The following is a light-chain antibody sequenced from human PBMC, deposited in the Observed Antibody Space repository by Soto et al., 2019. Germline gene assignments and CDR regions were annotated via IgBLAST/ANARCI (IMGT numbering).Light chain of an antibody. V-gene: IGKV3-20*01. CDR2: GTS. J-gene: IGKJ1*01. CDR3: QQYGSSPQT. CDR1: QSVGSTY. Sequence: EIVLTQSPGTLSLSPGERATLSCRASQSVGSTYLAWYQQKPGQGPRLLISGTSHRATGIPDRFSGSGSGTDFTLTISRLEPEDFAVYYCQQYGSSPQTFGQGTKVDIK.